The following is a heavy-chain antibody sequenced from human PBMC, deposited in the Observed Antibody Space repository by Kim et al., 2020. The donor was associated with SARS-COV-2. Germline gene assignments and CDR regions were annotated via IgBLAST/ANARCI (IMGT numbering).Heavy chain of an antibody. CDR2: IYYSGST. CDR3: ASGIPVTGIVY. CDR1: GDSITSYY. D-gene: IGHD6-19*01. J-gene: IGHJ4*02. V-gene: IGHV4-59*08. Sequence: SETLSLTCTVSGDSITSYYWSWIRQPPGKGLEWIGYIYYSGSTNYNPSLKSRVTISVDTSKNQFSLKLSSVTAADTAVYFCASGIPVTGIVYWGQGTLVTVSS.